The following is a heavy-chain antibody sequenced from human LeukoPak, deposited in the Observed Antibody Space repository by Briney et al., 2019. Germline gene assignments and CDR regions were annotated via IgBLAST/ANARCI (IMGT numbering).Heavy chain of an antibody. J-gene: IGHJ4*02. D-gene: IGHD3-10*01. CDR2: IYFTGGT. V-gene: IGHV4-59*01. Sequence: SETLSLTCNVSGGSINNYYWSWLRQPPGKGLEWIGYIYFTGGTNYNPSLKSRVTMSIDTSKNQFSLKLNSVTAADTAFYYRARGGGLFDYWGQGSLVTVSS. CDR1: GGSINNYY. CDR3: ARGGGLFDY.